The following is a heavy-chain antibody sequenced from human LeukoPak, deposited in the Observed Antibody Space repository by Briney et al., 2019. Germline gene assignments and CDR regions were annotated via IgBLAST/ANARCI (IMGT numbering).Heavy chain of an antibody. V-gene: IGHV3-48*01. CDR3: ARALRYFDWLSTSPEYNWFDP. J-gene: IGHJ5*02. CDR1: GFTFSSYS. Sequence: PGGSLRLSCAASGFTFSSYSMNWVRQAPGKGLEGVSYISSSSSTIHYADSVKGRFTISRDNAKNSLYLQMNSLRAEDTAVYYCARALRYFDWLSTSPEYNWFDPWGQGTLVTVSS. D-gene: IGHD3-9*01. CDR2: ISSSSSTI.